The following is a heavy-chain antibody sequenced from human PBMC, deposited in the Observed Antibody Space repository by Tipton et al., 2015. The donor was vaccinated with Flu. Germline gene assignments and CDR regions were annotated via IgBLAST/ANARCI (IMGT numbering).Heavy chain of an antibody. CDR2: VWYDGSKK. D-gene: IGHD6-19*01. V-gene: IGHV3-33*06. Sequence: SLRLSCAASGFSFSRYVMHWVRQAPGKGLEWVATVWYDGSKKYNTESVKGRFSISRDNSKNTMYLQMNSLRVEDTAVYYCAKDQETTGWYSPYYHYGLDVWCQGTTVIVSS. J-gene: IGHJ6*02. CDR3: AKDQETTGWYSPYYHYGLDV. CDR1: GFSFSRYV.